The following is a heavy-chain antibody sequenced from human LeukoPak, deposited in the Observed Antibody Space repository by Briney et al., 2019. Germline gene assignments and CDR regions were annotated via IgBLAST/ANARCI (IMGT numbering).Heavy chain of an antibody. CDR1: EFAFSSYA. Sequence: AVGSLRLSCAASEFAFSSYAMTCVRQAPGKGLEWVSGVSAAGGTTYYAESVKGRLRTSRENSKKPVYLQMNSLRAEDTAVYYCAKDSSGWSHIYMDVWGKGTTVTVSS. CDR2: VSAAGGTT. D-gene: IGHD6-19*01. J-gene: IGHJ6*03. CDR3: AKDSSGWSHIYMDV. V-gene: IGHV3-23*01.